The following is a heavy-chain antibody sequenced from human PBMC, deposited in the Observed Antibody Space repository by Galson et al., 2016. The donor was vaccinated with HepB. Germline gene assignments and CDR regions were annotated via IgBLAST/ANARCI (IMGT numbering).Heavy chain of an antibody. D-gene: IGHD6-19*01. CDR1: GHSFSSYG. CDR3: ALDRSGWSAQFDY. CDR2: INPNDDNT. V-gene: IGHV1-18*04. Sequence: SVKVSCKASGHSFSSYGIGWVRQAPGQGLEWMGWINPNDDNTPYAQNLQGRVTMTTAASTNTGYMELRSLRSDDTAVYYCALDRSGWSAQFDYWGQGTLVTVSS. J-gene: IGHJ4*02.